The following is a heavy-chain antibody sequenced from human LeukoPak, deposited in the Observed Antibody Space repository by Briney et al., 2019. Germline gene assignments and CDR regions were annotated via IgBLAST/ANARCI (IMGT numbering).Heavy chain of an antibody. J-gene: IGHJ5*01. CDR3: ARDKIVGPTLLDS. Sequence: GGSLRLSCVASGFTFNNYWMSWVRQAPGKGPEWVANIKQDGSEMYYVDSVKGRFTISRDNARNSPYLQMNSLRAEDTALYYCARDKIVGPTLLDSWGQGILVTVSS. V-gene: IGHV3-7*01. D-gene: IGHD2-21*01. CDR1: GFTFNNYW. CDR2: IKQDGSEM.